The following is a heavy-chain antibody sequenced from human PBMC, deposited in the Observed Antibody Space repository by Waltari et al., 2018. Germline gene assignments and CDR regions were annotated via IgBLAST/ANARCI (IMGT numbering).Heavy chain of an antibody. CDR2: ISSSSSTI. V-gene: IGHV3-48*04. D-gene: IGHD6-13*01. CDR1: GFTFSSSS. CDR3: ARDFSPYSSSWFDY. J-gene: IGHJ4*02. Sequence: EVQLVASGGGLVQPGGSLRLSAPASGFTFSSSSMHWVRQAPGKGLEWGSYISSSSSTIYYADSVKGRFTISRDNAKNSLYLQMNSLRAEDTAVYYCARDFSPYSSSWFDYWGQGTLVTVSS.